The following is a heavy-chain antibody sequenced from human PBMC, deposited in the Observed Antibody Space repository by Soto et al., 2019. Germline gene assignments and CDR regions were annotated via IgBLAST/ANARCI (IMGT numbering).Heavy chain of an antibody. CDR1: GGSISSYY. D-gene: IGHD1-1*01. Sequence: SETLSLTCTVSGGSISSYYWSWIRQPPGKGLEWIGYIYYSGSTNYNPSLKSRVTISVDTSKNQFSLKLSSVTAADTAVYYCARGRTGWFDTWGQGTLVTVSS. CDR2: IYYSGST. J-gene: IGHJ5*02. V-gene: IGHV4-59*01. CDR3: ARGRTGWFDT.